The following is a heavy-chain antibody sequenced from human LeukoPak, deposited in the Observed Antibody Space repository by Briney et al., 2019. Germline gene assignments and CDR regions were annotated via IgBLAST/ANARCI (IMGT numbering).Heavy chain of an antibody. V-gene: IGHV4-39*07. CDR3: ARSSFASTNIYSYFDY. D-gene: IGHD2-15*01. CDR2: IYYSGST. CDR1: GGSISSSSYY. J-gene: IGHJ4*02. Sequence: PSETLSLTCTVSGGSISSSSYYWGWIRQPPGKGLEWIGSIYYSGSTYYNPSLKSRVTISVDTSKNQFSLKLPSVTAADTAVYYCARSSFASTNIYSYFDYWGQGTLVTVSS.